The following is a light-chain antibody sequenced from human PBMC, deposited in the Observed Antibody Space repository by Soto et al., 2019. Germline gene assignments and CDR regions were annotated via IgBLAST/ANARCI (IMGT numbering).Light chain of an antibody. CDR1: GSDVGAHKY. Sequence: QSVLTQPASVSGSPGQSITISCTGTGSDVGAHKYVSWYQHHPGKAPKLIIYEVSNRPSGVSNRFSGSKSGNTASLTISGLLAEDEAHYYCSSFTISTLVVFGGGTKVTVL. J-gene: IGLJ2*01. V-gene: IGLV2-14*01. CDR2: EVS. CDR3: SSFTISTLVV.